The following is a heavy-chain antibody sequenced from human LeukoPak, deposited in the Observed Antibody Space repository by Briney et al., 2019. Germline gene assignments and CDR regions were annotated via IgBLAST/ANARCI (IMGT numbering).Heavy chain of an antibody. CDR2: IRYDGSNK. D-gene: IGHD1-26*01. V-gene: IGHV3-30*02. Sequence: GGSLRLSCAASGFTFSSYGMHWVRQAPGKGLEWVAFIRYDGSNKYYADSVKGRFTISRDNAKNSLYLQMNSLKPEDTALYYCAKDPSASYRDARCWFDSWGQGTLVTVSS. CDR3: AKDPSASYRDARCWFDS. CDR1: GFTFSSYG. J-gene: IGHJ5*01.